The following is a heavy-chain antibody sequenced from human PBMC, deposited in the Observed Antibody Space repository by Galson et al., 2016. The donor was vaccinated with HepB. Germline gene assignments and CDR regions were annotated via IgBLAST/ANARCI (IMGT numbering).Heavy chain of an antibody. CDR2: IWFDGSNK. J-gene: IGHJ4*02. Sequence: SLRLSCAASGFTFSDYAMHWVRQAPGKGLEWVAVIWFDGSNKYYEDSVQGRFTISRDNSKNTLYLQMNSLRAEDTAVYYCGRDGYSTNWYIGYWGQGALVTVSS. CDR1: GFTFSDYA. D-gene: IGHD6-13*01. V-gene: IGHV3-33*01. CDR3: GRDGYSTNWYIGY.